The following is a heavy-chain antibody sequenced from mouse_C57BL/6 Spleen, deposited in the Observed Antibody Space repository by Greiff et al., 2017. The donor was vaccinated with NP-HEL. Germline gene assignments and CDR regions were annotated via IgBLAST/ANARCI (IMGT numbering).Heavy chain of an antibody. CDR3: ARQGDHDGGNAMDY. CDR2: ISNLAYSI. D-gene: IGHD2-4*01. CDR1: GFTFSDYG. V-gene: IGHV5-15*01. J-gene: IGHJ4*01. Sequence: EVKLVESGGGLVQPGGSLKLSCAASGFTFSDYGMAWVRQAPRKGPEWVAFISNLAYSIYYADTVTGRFTISRENAKNTLYLEMSSLRSEDTAMYYCARQGDHDGGNAMDYWGQGTSVTVSS.